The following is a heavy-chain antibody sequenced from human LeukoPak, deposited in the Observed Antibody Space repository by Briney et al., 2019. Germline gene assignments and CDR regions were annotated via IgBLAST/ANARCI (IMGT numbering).Heavy chain of an antibody. D-gene: IGHD7-27*01. J-gene: IGHJ3*02. Sequence: GGSLRLSCAASGFTFSSYEMNWVRQAPGKGLGWVSFISSSGNTIYYADSVKGRFIISRDNAKNSLYLQMNSLRTEDTAVYYCARERPGEDTFDIWGQGTMVTVSS. V-gene: IGHV3-48*03. CDR3: ARERPGEDTFDI. CDR2: ISSSGNTI. CDR1: GFTFSSYE.